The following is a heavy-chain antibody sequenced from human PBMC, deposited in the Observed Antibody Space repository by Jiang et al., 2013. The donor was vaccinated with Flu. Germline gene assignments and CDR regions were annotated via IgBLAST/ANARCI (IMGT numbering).Heavy chain of an antibody. J-gene: IGHJ4*02. CDR1: GYTLTELS. D-gene: IGHD2-15*01. Sequence: KVSGYTLTELSMHWVRQAPGKGLEWMGGFDPEDGETIYAQKFQGRVTMTEDTSTDTAYMELSSLRSEDTAVYYCASGEWDCSGGSCYSATFDYWGQGTLVTVSS. V-gene: IGHV1-24*01. CDR3: ASGEWDCSGGSCYSATFDY. CDR2: FDPEDGET.